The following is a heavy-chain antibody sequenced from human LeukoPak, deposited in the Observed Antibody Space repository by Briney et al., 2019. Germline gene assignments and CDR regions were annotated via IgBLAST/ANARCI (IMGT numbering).Heavy chain of an antibody. J-gene: IGHJ4*02. D-gene: IGHD2-21*01. CDR1: GDSISSYY. CDR2: IYYSGST. V-gene: IGHV4-59*01. CDR3: ARGVVIAPQTFDY. Sequence: SETLSLTCSVSGDSISSYYWGWIRQPPGKGLEWIGYIYYSGSTNYNPSLKSRVTISVDTAKNQFSLKLSSVTAADTAVYYCARGVVIAPQTFDYWGQGTLVTVSS.